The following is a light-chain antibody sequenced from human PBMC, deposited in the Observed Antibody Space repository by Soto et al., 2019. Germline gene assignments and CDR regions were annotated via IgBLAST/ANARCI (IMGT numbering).Light chain of an antibody. CDR2: END. CDR3: GTWDNGLSAVV. V-gene: IGLV1-51*02. J-gene: IGLJ2*01. CDR1: DSNIWYNS. Sequence: QSVLTLPPSVSAAPGQKITISCSGSDSNIWYNSVSWYQQLPGTAPKLLISENDERPSDLPDRFSASKSGTSATLGITGLQTGDEATYFCGTWDNGLSAVVFGGGTKVTVL.